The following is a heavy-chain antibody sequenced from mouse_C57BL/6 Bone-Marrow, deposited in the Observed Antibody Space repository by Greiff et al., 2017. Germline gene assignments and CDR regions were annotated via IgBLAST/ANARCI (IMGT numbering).Heavy chain of an antibody. CDR2: SRNKANDYTT. V-gene: IGHV7-1*01. J-gene: IGHJ1*03. CDR3: ARDSTVDWYFDV. D-gene: IGHD1-1*01. Sequence: EVKLVESGGGLVQSGRSLRLSCATSGFTFSDFYMEWVRQAPGTGLEWIAASRNKANDYTTEYSASVKGRFIVSRDTSQSILYLQMNALRAEDTAIYYCARDSTVDWYFDVWGTGTTVTVSS. CDR1: GFTFSDFY.